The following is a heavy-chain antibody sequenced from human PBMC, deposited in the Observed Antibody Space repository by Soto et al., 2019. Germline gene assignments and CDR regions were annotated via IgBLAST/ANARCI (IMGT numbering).Heavy chain of an antibody. Sequence: ASVKASCKASGYTLTSYDINWVRQATGQGFEYLGWMNPNSGNTGYVKKFQGRVTMTRDTSMSTAYMELSSLRSEDTAVYYCARDFSMVVVAPGYWGQGTLVTVSS. CDR3: ARDFSMVVVAPGY. CDR1: GYTLTSYD. CDR2: MNPNSGNT. V-gene: IGHV1-8*01. D-gene: IGHD3-22*01. J-gene: IGHJ4*02.